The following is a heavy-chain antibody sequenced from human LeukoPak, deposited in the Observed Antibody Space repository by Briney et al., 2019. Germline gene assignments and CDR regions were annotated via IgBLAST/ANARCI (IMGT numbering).Heavy chain of an antibody. CDR1: GYTFTSYG. CDR3: ARHSFEDYYDSSGYYSFFDY. CDR2: ISAYNGNT. D-gene: IGHD3-22*01. J-gene: IGHJ4*02. Sequence: ASVKVSCKASGYTFTSYGISWVRQAPGQGLEWMGWISAYNGNTNYAQKLQGRVTMTTDTSTSTAYMELRSLRSDDTAVYYCARHSFEDYYDSSGYYSFFDYWGQGTLVTVSS. V-gene: IGHV1-18*01.